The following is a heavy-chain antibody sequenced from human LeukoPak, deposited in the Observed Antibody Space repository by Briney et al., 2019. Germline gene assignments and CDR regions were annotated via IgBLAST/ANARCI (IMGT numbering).Heavy chain of an antibody. J-gene: IGHJ4*02. V-gene: IGHV4-39*01. D-gene: IGHD3-3*01. CDR2: IYYSGST. CDR3: ARQDNYNFWSRYLDY. CDR1: GGSISSSSYY. Sequence: SETLSLTCTVSGGSISSSSYYWGWIRQPPGTGLEWIGSIYYSGSTYYNPSLKSRVTISVDTSENQFSLKLSSVTAADTAVYYSARQDNYNFWSRYLDYWGQGTLVTVSS.